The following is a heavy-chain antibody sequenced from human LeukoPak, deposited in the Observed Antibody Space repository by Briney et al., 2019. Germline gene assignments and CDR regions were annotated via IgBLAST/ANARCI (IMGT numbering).Heavy chain of an antibody. CDR2: ISSSSLYI. J-gene: IGHJ4*02. CDR1: GFTFSRYS. V-gene: IGHV3-21*01. CDR3: ARVPSTTTLRAPPDY. D-gene: IGHD4-17*01. Sequence: PGGSLRLSCAASGFTFSRYSMNWVRQAPGRGLEWVSSISSSSLYIYYADSVKGRFTISRDNAKNSLFLQMNSLRAEDTAVYYCARVPSTTTLRAPPDYWGQGTLVTVSS.